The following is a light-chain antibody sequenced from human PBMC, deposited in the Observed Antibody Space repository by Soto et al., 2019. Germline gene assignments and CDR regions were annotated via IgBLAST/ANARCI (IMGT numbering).Light chain of an antibody. CDR2: SNN. Sequence: QSVLTQPPSASGTPGQRVTISCSGSSSNIGSNTVNWYQQHPGTAPKLLIYSNNHRPSGVPDRFSGSKSGTSASLAISGLQSEDEADYYCAAWDYSLNGWVFGGGTKLTVL. CDR3: AAWDYSLNGWV. J-gene: IGLJ3*02. V-gene: IGLV1-44*01. CDR1: SSNIGSNT.